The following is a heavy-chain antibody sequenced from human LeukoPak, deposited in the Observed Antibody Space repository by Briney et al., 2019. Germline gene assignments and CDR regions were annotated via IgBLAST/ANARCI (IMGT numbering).Heavy chain of an antibody. D-gene: IGHD1-26*01. CDR3: AKASWWELPDDAFDI. V-gene: IGHV3-11*01. CDR1: GFTFSDYY. CDR2: VSSSGSTI. Sequence: GGSLRLSCAASGFTFSDYYMSWIRQAPGKGLEWVSYVSSSGSTIYYADSVKGRFTISRDNAKNSLYLQMNSLRAEDTAVYYCAKASWWELPDDAFDIWGQGTMVTVSS. J-gene: IGHJ3*02.